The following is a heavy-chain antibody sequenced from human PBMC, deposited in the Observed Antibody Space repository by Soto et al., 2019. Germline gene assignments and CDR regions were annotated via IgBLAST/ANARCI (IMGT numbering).Heavy chain of an antibody. CDR2: MNPNSGNT. CDR3: ARGMVSDYYYYYMDV. D-gene: IGHD1-20*01. CDR1: GYTFTSYD. V-gene: IGHV1-8*01. J-gene: IGHJ6*03. Sequence: ASVKVSCKASGYTFTSYDINWVRQATGQGLEWMGWMNPNSGNTGYAQKFQGRVTMTRNTSISTAYMELSSLRSEDTAVYYCARGMVSDYYYYYMDVWGKGTTVTVSS.